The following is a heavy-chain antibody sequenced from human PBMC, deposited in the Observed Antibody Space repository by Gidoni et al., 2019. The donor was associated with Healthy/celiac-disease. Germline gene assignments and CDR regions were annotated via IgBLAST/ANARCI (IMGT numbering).Heavy chain of an antibody. CDR2: ISYDGSNK. CDR3: AKEEEYSSGWYDIDY. Sequence: QVQLVESGGGVVQPGRSLRLSCAASGFTFSSYGMHWVRQAPGKGLEWVAVISYDGSNKYYADSVKGRFTISRDNSKNTLYLQMNSLRAEDTAVYYCAKEEEYSSGWYDIDYWGQGTLVTVSS. J-gene: IGHJ4*02. D-gene: IGHD6-19*01. CDR1: GFTFSSYG. V-gene: IGHV3-30*18.